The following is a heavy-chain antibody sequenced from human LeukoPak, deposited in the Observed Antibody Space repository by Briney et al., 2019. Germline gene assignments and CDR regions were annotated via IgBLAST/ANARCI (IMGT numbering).Heavy chain of an antibody. D-gene: IGHD3-10*01. CDR1: GFTFSSYG. Sequence: GGSLRLSCAASGFTFSSYGMHWVRQAPGKGLEWVAFIRYDGSNKYYADSVKGRFTISRDNSKNTLYLQMNSLRAEDTAVYYCARVGYYYGSGSYYKASYYFDQWGQGTLVTASS. V-gene: IGHV3-30*02. CDR2: IRYDGSNK. J-gene: IGHJ4*02. CDR3: ARVGYYYGSGSYYKASYYFDQ.